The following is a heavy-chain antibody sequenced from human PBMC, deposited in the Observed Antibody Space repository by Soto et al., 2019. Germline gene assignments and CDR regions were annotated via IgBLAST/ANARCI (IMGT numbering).Heavy chain of an antibody. CDR1: GVTFRNYA. V-gene: IGHV3-73*01. Sequence: GGSLRLSCAAPGVTFRNYAMNCVRQASGKELEWVGRISSKHNNYATVYDASEKGRTTISRNDSNKIANLQLNSLKIEDTVVFYCTRRETSTPDAFDIWGHGTIVTVSS. D-gene: IGHD2-15*01. CDR2: ISSKHNNYAT. J-gene: IGHJ3*02. CDR3: TRRETSTPDAFDI.